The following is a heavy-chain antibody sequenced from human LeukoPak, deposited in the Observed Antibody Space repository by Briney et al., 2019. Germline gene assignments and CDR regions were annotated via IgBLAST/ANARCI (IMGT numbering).Heavy chain of an antibody. J-gene: IGHJ4*02. CDR1: GFTFSSYA. Sequence: GGSLRLSCAASGFTFSSYAMSWVRQAPGKGLEWVSAISGSGGSTYYADSVKGRFTITRDNSKNTLYLQMNSLRAEDTAVYYCAKDGRSIAAAGNFDYWGQGTLVTVSS. D-gene: IGHD6-13*01. CDR2: ISGSGGST. V-gene: IGHV3-23*01. CDR3: AKDGRSIAAAGNFDY.